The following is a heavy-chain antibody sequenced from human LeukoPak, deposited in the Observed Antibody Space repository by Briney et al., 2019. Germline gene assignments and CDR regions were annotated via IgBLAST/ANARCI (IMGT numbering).Heavy chain of an antibody. Sequence: PGRSLRLSCAASGFTFSSYGVHWVRQGPGKGLEWGAVISYDGSNKYYADSVKGRFTISRDNSKNTLYLQMNSLRAEDTAVYYCAKDSGKVGAIDYWGQGTLVSVSS. D-gene: IGHD1-26*01. CDR1: GFTFSSYG. J-gene: IGHJ4*02. CDR3: AKDSGKVGAIDY. V-gene: IGHV3-30*18. CDR2: ISYDGSNK.